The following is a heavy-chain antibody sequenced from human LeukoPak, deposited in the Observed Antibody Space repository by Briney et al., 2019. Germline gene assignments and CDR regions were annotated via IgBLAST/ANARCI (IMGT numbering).Heavy chain of an antibody. J-gene: IGHJ5*02. CDR3: ARENLWQGYDILTGYFGNNWFDP. Sequence: SVKVSCKASGGTFSSYAISWVRQAPGQGLEWMGRIIPIFGTANYAQKFQGRVTITTDESTSTAYMELSSLRSEDTAVYYCARENLWQGYDILTGYFGNNWFDPWGQGTLVTVSS. CDR1: GGTFSSYA. D-gene: IGHD3-9*01. CDR2: IIPIFGTA. V-gene: IGHV1-69*05.